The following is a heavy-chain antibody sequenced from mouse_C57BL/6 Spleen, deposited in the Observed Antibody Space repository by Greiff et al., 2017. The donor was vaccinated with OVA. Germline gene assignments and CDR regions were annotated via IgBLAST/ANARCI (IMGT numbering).Heavy chain of an antibody. CDR2: ISSGSSTI. V-gene: IGHV5-17*01. CDR3: ARPGEDYAMDY. Sequence: EVKLVESGGGLVKPGGSLKLSCAASGFTFSDYGMHWVRQAPEKGLEWVAYISSGSSTIYYADTVKGRFTISRDNAKNTLFLQMTSLRSEDTAMYYCARPGEDYAMDYWGQGTSVTVSS. CDR1: GFTFSDYG. J-gene: IGHJ4*01.